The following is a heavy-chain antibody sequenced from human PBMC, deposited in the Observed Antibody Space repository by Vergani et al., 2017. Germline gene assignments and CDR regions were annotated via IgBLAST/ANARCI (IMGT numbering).Heavy chain of an antibody. Sequence: QVQLVESGGGVVQPGGSLRLSCAASGFTFSSYGMHWVRQAPGKGLEWVAFIRYDGRNKYYGDSVKGRFTISRDNSKNTLYLQMNSLRAEDTAVYYCAKASRSVVMWYYGMDVWGQGTTVTVSS. D-gene: IGHD3-22*01. CDR1: GFTFSSYG. CDR3: AKASRSVVMWYYGMDV. CDR2: IRYDGRNK. V-gene: IGHV3-30*02. J-gene: IGHJ6*02.